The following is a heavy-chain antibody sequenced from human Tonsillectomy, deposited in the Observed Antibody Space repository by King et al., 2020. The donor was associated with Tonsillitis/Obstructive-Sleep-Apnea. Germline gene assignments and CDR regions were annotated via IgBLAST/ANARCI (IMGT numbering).Heavy chain of an antibody. Sequence: VQLQESGPGLVKPSQTLSLTCTVSGGSISSGGYYWSWIRQHPGEGLGWIGYIYFSGSTYYNPSLKSRVTISVDTSKNQFSLKLSSVTAADTAVYYCARVSPYYYDSSGYYDYWGQGTLVTVSS. CDR2: IYFSGST. CDR1: GGSISSGGYY. D-gene: IGHD3-22*01. J-gene: IGHJ4*02. CDR3: ARVSPYYYDSSGYYDY. V-gene: IGHV4-31*03.